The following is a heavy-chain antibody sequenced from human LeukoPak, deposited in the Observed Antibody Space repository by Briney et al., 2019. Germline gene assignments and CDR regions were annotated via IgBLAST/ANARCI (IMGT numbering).Heavy chain of an antibody. V-gene: IGHV4-59*08. CDR1: GGSISSYY. D-gene: IGHD5-18*01. CDR3: ARHPPGYSYGPEFDY. CDR2: IYYSGST. Sequence: SETLSLTCTVSGGSISSYYWSWIRQPPGKGLEWIGYIYYSGSTNYNPSLKSRVTISVDTSKNQFSLKLSSVTAADTAVYYCARHPPGYSYGPEFDYWGQGTLVTVSP. J-gene: IGHJ4*02.